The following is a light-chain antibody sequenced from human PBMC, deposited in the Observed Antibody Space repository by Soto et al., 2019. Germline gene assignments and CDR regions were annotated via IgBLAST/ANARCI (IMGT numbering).Light chain of an antibody. CDR3: QSYDSGLVGLI. V-gene: IGLV1-40*01. J-gene: IGLJ2*01. CDR1: TSNIGAGYD. CDR2: GHS. Sequence: QSVLTQPPSVSGAPGQRVTIACTGSTSNIGAGYDVHWYRHLPGAAPKLLLSGHSHRPSGVPDRLSGSKSGTSASLAITGLQAEDEGDYYCQSYDSGLVGLIFGAGTKLTVL.